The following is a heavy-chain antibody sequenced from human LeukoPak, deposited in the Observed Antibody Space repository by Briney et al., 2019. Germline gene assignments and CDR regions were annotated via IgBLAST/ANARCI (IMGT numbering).Heavy chain of an antibody. V-gene: IGHV1-69*13. Sequence: GASVKVSCKASGGTFSSYAISWVRQAPGQGLEWMGGIIPIFGTANYAQKFQGRVTITADESTGTAYMELSSLRSEDTAVYYCARDSGGYSSIDYWGQGTLVTVSS. CDR1: GGTFSSYA. J-gene: IGHJ4*02. D-gene: IGHD5-18*01. CDR2: IIPIFGTA. CDR3: ARDSGGYSSIDY.